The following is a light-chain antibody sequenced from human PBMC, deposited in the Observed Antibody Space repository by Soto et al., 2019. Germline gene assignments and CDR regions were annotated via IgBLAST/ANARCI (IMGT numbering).Light chain of an antibody. CDR1: HSVLNDFNNKYH. Sequence: DIVMTQSPEFLGASLGERATINCQSNHSVLNDFNNKYHLAWYQQKPGQPLKKIIHWGSVRYYGVSHRVSGSGSATAFTLTIASLQVDDVAVYYYHQYYTLPLTFGGGTKVYIK. CDR2: WGS. CDR3: HQYYTLPLT. J-gene: IGKJ4*01. V-gene: IGKV4-1*01.